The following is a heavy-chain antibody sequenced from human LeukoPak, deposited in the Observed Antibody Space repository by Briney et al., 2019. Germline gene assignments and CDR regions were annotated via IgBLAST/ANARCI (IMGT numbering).Heavy chain of an antibody. D-gene: IGHD4-17*01. V-gene: IGHV3-64*01. Sequence: GGSLRLSCAASGFTFSSYAMHWVRQSPGKGLEYFSVISSNGGSTYYANSVKGRFSISRDNSKNTLYLQMGSLRAEDLAVYYCARDRTVTTWGSLDYWGRGTLVTVSS. CDR3: ARDRTVTTWGSLDY. J-gene: IGHJ4*02. CDR1: GFTFSSYA. CDR2: ISSNGGST.